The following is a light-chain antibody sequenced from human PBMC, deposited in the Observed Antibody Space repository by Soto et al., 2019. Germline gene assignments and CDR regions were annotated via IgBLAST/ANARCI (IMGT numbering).Light chain of an antibody. CDR3: SSYTSSSTLV. Sequence: QSVLTQPASVSGSPGQSITISCTGTSSDVGGYNYVSWYQQHPGKAPKLMIYDVSNRPSGVSNRFSGSKSGNTASLTISGLQADDEADYCCSSYTSSSTLVFGGGTKLTVL. J-gene: IGLJ2*01. V-gene: IGLV2-14*01. CDR2: DVS. CDR1: SSDVGGYNY.